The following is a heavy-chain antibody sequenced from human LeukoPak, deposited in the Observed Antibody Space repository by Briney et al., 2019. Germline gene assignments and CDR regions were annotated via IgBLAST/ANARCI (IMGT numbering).Heavy chain of an antibody. V-gene: IGHV4-4*07. CDR1: GGSISNYY. Sequence: SETLSLTCTVSGGSISNYYWSWIRQPAGMGLEWIGRIYSSGSTDYNPSLKSRVTMSVDTSKNQFSLNLRSVTAADTAVYYCARGPPPDFDCWGQGTLVTVSS. CDR2: IYSSGST. CDR3: ARGPPPDFDC. J-gene: IGHJ4*02.